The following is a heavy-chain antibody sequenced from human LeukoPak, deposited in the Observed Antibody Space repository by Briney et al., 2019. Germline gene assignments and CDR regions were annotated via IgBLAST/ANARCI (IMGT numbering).Heavy chain of an antibody. Sequence: PGGSLRLSCAASGFTFSSYAMHWVRQAPGKGLEWVAVISYDGSNKYYADSVKGRFTISRDSSKNSLYLQMNSLRAEDTAVYYCATYWRFLEGGDAFDIWGQGTMVTVSS. J-gene: IGHJ3*02. CDR2: ISYDGSNK. CDR1: GFTFSSYA. V-gene: IGHV3-30-3*01. D-gene: IGHD3-3*01. CDR3: ATYWRFLEGGDAFDI.